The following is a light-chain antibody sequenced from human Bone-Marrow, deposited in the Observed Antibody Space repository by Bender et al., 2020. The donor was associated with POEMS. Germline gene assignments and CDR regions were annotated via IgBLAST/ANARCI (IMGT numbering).Light chain of an antibody. CDR3: CSYAGGSDLV. CDR1: SSDVGGFDY. Sequence: QSALTQPRSVSGSPGQSVTISCTGTSSDVGGFDYVSLYQQHAGTPPKLLIYDVSQRPSGVPDRFSGSKSGNTASLTISGLQGEDEADYFCCSYAGGSDLVFGGGTKLSVL. J-gene: IGLJ2*01. V-gene: IGLV2-11*01. CDR2: DVS.